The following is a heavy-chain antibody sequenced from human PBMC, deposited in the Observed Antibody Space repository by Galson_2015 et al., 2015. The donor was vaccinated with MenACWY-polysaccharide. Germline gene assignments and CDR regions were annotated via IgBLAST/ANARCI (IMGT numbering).Heavy chain of an antibody. CDR3: ARGHYGLDV. V-gene: IGHV3-7*03. Sequence: LRLSCAASGFTFSSYWMSWVRQAPGKGLEWVAHIKRDESEKYYVDSVKGRFAISRDNSKNSLYLQMNSLRAEDTAVYSCARGHYGLDVWGQGTTVIVSS. CDR1: GFTFSSYW. J-gene: IGHJ6*02. CDR2: IKRDESEK.